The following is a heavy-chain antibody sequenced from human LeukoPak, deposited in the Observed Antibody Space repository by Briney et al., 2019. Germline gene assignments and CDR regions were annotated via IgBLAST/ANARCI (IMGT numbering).Heavy chain of an antibody. CDR3: ALDIVATIDY. CDR1: GYTFTSYY. Sequence: ASVKVSCKASGYTFTSYYMHWVRQAPGQGLEWMGIINPSGGSTSYAQKFQGRVTMTRDTSTSTVYMELSSLISEDTAVYYCALDIVATIDYWGQGTLVTVSS. J-gene: IGHJ4*02. D-gene: IGHD5-12*01. V-gene: IGHV1-46*01. CDR2: INPSGGST.